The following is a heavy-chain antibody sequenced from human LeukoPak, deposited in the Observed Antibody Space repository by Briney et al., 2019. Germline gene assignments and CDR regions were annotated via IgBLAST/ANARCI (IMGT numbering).Heavy chain of an antibody. CDR3: ARASVTRGFDI. J-gene: IGHJ3*02. CDR2: ISGNGGST. V-gene: IGHV3-23*01. Sequence: GGSLRLSCAASGFTFSSYAMSWVRQAPGKGLEWVSGISGNGGSTYYAASVKGRFTISRDNSKNTLYLQMNSLRAEDPAVYYCARASVTRGFDIWGQGTMITVSS. CDR1: GFTFSSYA. D-gene: IGHD5/OR15-5a*01.